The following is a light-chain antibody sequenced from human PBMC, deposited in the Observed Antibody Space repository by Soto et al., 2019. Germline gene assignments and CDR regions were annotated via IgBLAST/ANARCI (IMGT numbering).Light chain of an antibody. Sequence: DIQMTQSPSSLSASVGDRVTITCRASQDISNYLAWYQQKPGKVPKLLIYAASTLQSGVPSRFSGSGSGTDFTFTINSLQPEDVATYYCQNYNSAPYTFGQGTKLEIK. J-gene: IGKJ2*01. CDR1: QDISNY. CDR2: AAS. V-gene: IGKV1-27*01. CDR3: QNYNSAPYT.